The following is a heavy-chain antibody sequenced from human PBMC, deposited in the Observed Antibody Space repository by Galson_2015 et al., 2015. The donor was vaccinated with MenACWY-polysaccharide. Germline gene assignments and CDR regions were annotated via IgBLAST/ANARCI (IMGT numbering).Heavy chain of an antibody. J-gene: IGHJ5*02. D-gene: IGHD2-15*01. CDR1: GFTFSSHW. V-gene: IGHV3-23*01. CDR2: IGGSGTT. CDR3: AKANSGGICTSGWACWFDP. Sequence: SLRLSCAASGFTFSSHWMSWVRQAPGKGLEWVSSIGGSGTTYYADSVKGRFTISRDNSKNMVYLQMNSLRAEDTAIYYCAKANSGGICTSGWACWFDPWGQGSLVIVSS.